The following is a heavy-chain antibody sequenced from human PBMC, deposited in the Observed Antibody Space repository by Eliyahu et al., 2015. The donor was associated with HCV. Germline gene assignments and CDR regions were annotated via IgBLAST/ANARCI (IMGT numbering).Heavy chain of an antibody. CDR1: GGSISSSSYY. J-gene: IGHJ4*02. Sequence: QLHLQESGPGLVKPSETLSLTCTVSGGSISSSSYYWGWIRQPPGKGLEWIGSIYYSGSTYYNPSLKSRVTISVDTSKNQFSLSLSSVTAADTAVYYCASTKDDYRGYYFDYWGQGTLVTVSS. CDR3: ASTKDDYRGYYFDY. CDR2: IYYSGST. V-gene: IGHV4-39*01. D-gene: IGHD4-23*01.